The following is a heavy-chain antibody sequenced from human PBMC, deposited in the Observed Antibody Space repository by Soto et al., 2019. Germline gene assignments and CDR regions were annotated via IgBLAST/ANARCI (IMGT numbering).Heavy chain of an antibody. CDR2: ISYDGRNT. Sequence: GGSLRLSCTASGFTFSSYAMHWVRQAPGKGLEWAAAISYDGRNTYYADSVQGRFAISRDNSKNTMYLQMNSLRVEDTAVYYCARAKWHDGSGRVREFDYWGQGALVTVSS. CDR1: GFTFSSYA. D-gene: IGHD3-10*01. CDR3: ARAKWHDGSGRVREFDY. V-gene: IGHV3-30*09. J-gene: IGHJ4*02.